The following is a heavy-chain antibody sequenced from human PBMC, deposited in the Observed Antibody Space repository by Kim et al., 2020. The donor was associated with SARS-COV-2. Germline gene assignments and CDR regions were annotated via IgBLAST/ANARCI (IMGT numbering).Heavy chain of an antibody. CDR3: AIAAARNFDY. Sequence: KKYTADSVKGRFTISRDNSKNTLYLQMNGLRAEDTAVYYCAIAAARNFDYWGQGTLVTVSS. CDR2: KK. D-gene: IGHD6-13*01. V-gene: IGHV3-30*02. J-gene: IGHJ4*02.